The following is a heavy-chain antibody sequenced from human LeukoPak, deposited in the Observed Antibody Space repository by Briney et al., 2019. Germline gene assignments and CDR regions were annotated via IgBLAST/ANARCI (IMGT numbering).Heavy chain of an antibody. Sequence: PGSSLRLSCAASGFTFSSYPMEWVRQAPGKGLEWLSSLTGGSDYIYYADSVKGRFTISRDNAKSSLYLQMNSLRAEDTAVYYCARLGGGSYGKYYFDSWGQGTLVTVPS. J-gene: IGHJ4*02. CDR2: LTGGSDYI. CDR1: GFTFSSYP. D-gene: IGHD1-26*01. CDR3: ARLGGGSYGKYYFDS. V-gene: IGHV3-21*01.